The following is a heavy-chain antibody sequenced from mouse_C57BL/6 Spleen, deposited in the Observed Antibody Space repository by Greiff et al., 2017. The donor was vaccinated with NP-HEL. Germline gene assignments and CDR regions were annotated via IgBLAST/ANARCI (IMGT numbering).Heavy chain of an antibody. CDR1: GYTFTDYY. CDR2: INPNNGGT. D-gene: IGHD2-4*01. Sequence: EVQLQQSGPELVKPGASVKISCKASGYTFTDYYMNWVKQSHGKSLEWIGDINPNNGGTSYNQKFKGKATLTVDKSSSTAYMELRSLTSEDSAVYYCARSGYDSYYAMDYWGQGTSVTVSS. J-gene: IGHJ4*01. CDR3: ARSGYDSYYAMDY. V-gene: IGHV1-26*01.